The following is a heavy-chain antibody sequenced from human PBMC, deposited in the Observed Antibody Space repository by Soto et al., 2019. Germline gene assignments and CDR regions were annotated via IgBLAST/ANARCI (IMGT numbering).Heavy chain of an antibody. CDR1: GGSFSGYY. J-gene: IGHJ3*02. CDR3: ARRMRNPEYSGYARYAFDI. Sequence: SETLSLTCAVYGGSFSGYYWSWIRQPPGKGLEWIGEINHSGSTNYNPSLKSRVTISVDTSKNQLSLKLSSVTAADTAVYYCARRMRNPEYSGYARYAFDIWGQGTMVTVS. D-gene: IGHD5-12*01. V-gene: IGHV4-34*01. CDR2: INHSGST.